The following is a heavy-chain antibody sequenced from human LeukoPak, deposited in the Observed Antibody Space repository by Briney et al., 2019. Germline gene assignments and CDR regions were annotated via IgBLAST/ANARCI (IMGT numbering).Heavy chain of an antibody. CDR2: MNPNSGNT. CDR1: GYTFTSYD. Sequence: ASVKVSCKASGYTFTSYDINWVRQATGQGLEWMGWMNPNSGNTGYAQKFQGRVTMTRNTSISTAYIELSSLRSEDTAVYYCARSVVARRRSGMDVWGQGTTVTVSS. V-gene: IGHV1-8*01. CDR3: ARSVVARRRSGMDV. D-gene: IGHD2-21*01. J-gene: IGHJ6*02.